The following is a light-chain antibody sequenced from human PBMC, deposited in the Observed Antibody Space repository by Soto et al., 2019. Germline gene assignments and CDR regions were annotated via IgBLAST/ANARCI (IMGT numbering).Light chain of an antibody. Sequence: QSALTQPASVSGSPGQSITISCTGTSSDVGSYNLVSWYQQHPGKAPKLMIYEGSKRPSVVSNRFSGSKSGNTASLTISGLQAEDEADYYCCSYAGSVFGGGTKLTVL. CDR3: CSYAGSV. V-gene: IGLV2-23*01. CDR1: SSDVGSYNL. J-gene: IGLJ2*01. CDR2: EGS.